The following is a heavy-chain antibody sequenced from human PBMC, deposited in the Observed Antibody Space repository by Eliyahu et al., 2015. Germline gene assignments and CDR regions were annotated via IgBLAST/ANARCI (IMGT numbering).Heavy chain of an antibody. Sequence: QVQLQESGPGLVKPSETLSLICTVSGGSVASGSYYWTWVRQAPGKGLEWIGYIYYGGTSSYNPSLKSRATVSVDTSKXQFSLKLNSVTAGDTAMYFCAREVNYLXGFDVWGQGTMVTVSS. CDR2: IYYGGTS. CDR3: AREVNYLXGFDV. V-gene: IGHV4-61*01. CDR1: GGSVASGSYY. D-gene: IGHD3-10*01. J-gene: IGHJ3*01.